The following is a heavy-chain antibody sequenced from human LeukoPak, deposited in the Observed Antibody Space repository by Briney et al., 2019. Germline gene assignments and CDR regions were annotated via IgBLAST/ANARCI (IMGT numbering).Heavy chain of an antibody. D-gene: IGHD6-13*01. Sequence: ASETLSVTCAVYGESFSGYYWSWIRQPPGKGLEWIGEINHSGSTNYNPSLKSRVTISVDTSKNQFSLKLSSVTAADTAVYYCARGSAATGYYYYYMDVWGKGTTVTVSS. CDR3: ARGSAATGYYYYYMDV. CDR1: GESFSGYY. J-gene: IGHJ6*03. CDR2: INHSGST. V-gene: IGHV4-34*01.